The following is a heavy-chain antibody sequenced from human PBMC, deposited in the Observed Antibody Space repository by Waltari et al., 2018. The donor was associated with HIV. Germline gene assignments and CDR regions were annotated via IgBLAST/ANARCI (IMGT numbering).Heavy chain of an antibody. CDR2: ISYSGTT. J-gene: IGHJ4*02. V-gene: IGHV4-39*01. D-gene: IGHD1-26*01. Sequence: QLQLQESGPGLVKPSETLSLTCTVSGGSISSSSYYGGWIRQPPGKGLEWIGSISYSGTTYYNPSLKGRVTISVDTSKNQFSLKLSSVTAADTAVYYCARQTTPPTTLIDYWGQGTLVTVSS. CDR1: GGSISSSSYY. CDR3: ARQTTPPTTLIDY.